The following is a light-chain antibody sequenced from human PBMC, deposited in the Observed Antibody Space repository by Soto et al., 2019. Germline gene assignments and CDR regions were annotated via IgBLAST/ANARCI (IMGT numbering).Light chain of an antibody. CDR1: QSINNW. CDR2: KTS. CDR3: QQYKSFSLT. V-gene: IGKV1-5*03. J-gene: IGKJ4*01. Sequence: DIQMTQSPSTLSASVGDRVTITCRASQSINNWLAWYQQKPGKAPKLLIYKTSDLESGVPSRFSGSGSGTEFSLTISSLQPDDFATYYCQQYKSFSLTFGGGTKEDI.